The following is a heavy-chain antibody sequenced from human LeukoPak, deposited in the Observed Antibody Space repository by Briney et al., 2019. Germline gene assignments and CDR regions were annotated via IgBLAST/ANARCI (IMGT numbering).Heavy chain of an antibody. CDR2: MYYSGST. CDR3: GRGGNHLVLAGSAP. D-gene: IGHD3-3*02. V-gene: IGHV4-39*01. J-gene: IGHJ5*02. Sequence: PSETLSLTCTVSGDSISSSVYYWGWIRQPPGKGLEWIGSMYYSGSTYYNPSLNSRVTISVDTSKNQFSLKLNSVTAADAAVYSCGRGGNHLVLAGSAPWGKGTLVTVS. CDR1: GDSISSSVYY.